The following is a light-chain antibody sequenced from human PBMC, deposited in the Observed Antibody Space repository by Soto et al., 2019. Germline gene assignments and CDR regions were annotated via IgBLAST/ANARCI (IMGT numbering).Light chain of an antibody. J-gene: IGKJ1*01. CDR1: QSVSSSY. Sequence: EIVLTQSPCTLSLSPGGRATLRCRASQSVSSSYLAWYQQKPGQAPRLXIYIASTRAAGIPARFSGSGSGTEFTLTISSLQSEDSAIYYCQQYNNWPSWTFGQGTKVDIK. CDR2: IAS. CDR3: QQYNNWPSWT. V-gene: IGKV3-15*01.